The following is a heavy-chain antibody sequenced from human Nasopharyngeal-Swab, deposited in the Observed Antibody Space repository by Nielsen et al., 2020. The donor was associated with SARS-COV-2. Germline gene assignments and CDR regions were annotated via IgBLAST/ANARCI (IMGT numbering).Heavy chain of an antibody. J-gene: IGHJ4*02. CDR1: GFTFTTYA. Sequence: GGSLTLSCAASGFTFTTYAMSWVRQAPGKGLEWVSGISLSGGHTYYSDSVKGRFTISRDNSKNTVYLQINSLRAEDTAVYYCAKQFYDSLTDWVFDSWGQGTLVTVSS. V-gene: IGHV3-23*01. D-gene: IGHD3-9*01. CDR2: ISLSGGHT. CDR3: AKQFYDSLTDWVFDS.